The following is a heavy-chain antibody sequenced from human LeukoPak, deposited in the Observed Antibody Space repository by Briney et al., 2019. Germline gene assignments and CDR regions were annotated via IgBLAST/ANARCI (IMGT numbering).Heavy chain of an antibody. V-gene: IGHV1-69*05. Sequence: GASVKVSCKASGGTFSSYAISWVRQAPGQGLEWMGRIIPIFGTANYAQKFQGRVTITTDESTSTAYMELSSLRSEDTAVYFCVLYYYGSGSYNYWGQGTLVTVSS. CDR2: IIPIFGTA. CDR1: GGTFSSYA. CDR3: VLYYYGSGSYNY. J-gene: IGHJ4*02. D-gene: IGHD3-10*01.